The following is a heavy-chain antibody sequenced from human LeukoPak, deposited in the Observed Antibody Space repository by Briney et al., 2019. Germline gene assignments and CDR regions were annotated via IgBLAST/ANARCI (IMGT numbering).Heavy chain of an antibody. D-gene: IGHD2-15*01. CDR2: ISSSSSYI. Sequence: GGSLRLSCAASGFTFSSYSMNWVRQAPGKGLEWVSSISSSSSYIYYADSVKGRFTISRDNAKNSLYLQMNSLRAEDTAVYYCAREGRGGSCYSYYYYMDVWGKGTTVTVSS. J-gene: IGHJ6*03. V-gene: IGHV3-21*01. CDR3: AREGRGGSCYSYYYYMDV. CDR1: GFTFSSYS.